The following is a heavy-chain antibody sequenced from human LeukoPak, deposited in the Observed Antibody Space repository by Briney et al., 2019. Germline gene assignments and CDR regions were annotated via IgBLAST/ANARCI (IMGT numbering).Heavy chain of an antibody. CDR3: TRGTSSGFDY. V-gene: IGHV3-73*01. J-gene: IGHJ4*02. CDR1: GFIFSGSA. D-gene: IGHD6-19*01. CDR2: VRSKANNHAT. Sequence: GGSLRLSCAASGFIFSGSAMHWVRQASGKGLEWVSRVRSKANNHATTYAAALKGRFNISRDDSKNTIYLEMNSLKAEDTAVYYCTRGTSSGFDYWGRGTLVTVSS.